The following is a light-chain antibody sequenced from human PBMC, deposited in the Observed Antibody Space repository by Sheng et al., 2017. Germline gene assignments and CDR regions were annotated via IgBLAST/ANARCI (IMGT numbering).Light chain of an antibody. Sequence: EIVMTQSPATLSVSPGERATLSCRASQSITNNLAWYQQKPGQAPRLLIYGASTRATGIPATFSGSGSGTDFTLTISRLEPEDFAVYYCQQYGSSPPWTFGQGTKVEIK. CDR1: QSITNN. CDR2: GAS. CDR3: QQYGSSPPWT. J-gene: IGKJ1*01. V-gene: IGKV3-15*01.